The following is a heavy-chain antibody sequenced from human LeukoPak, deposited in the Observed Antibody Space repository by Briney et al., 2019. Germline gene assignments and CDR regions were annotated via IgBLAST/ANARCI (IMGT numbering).Heavy chain of an antibody. V-gene: IGHV3-48*03. CDR2: ISSSGSTI. Sequence: GALRLSCAASGFTFSSYEMHWVRQAPGKGLEWVSYISSSGSTIYYADSAKGRFTISRDNAKNSLYLQMNSLRAEDTAVYYCASWGGGYYDSSGYYYFDYWGQGTLVTVSS. J-gene: IGHJ4*02. D-gene: IGHD3-22*01. CDR1: GFTFSSYE. CDR3: ASWGGGYYDSSGYYYFDY.